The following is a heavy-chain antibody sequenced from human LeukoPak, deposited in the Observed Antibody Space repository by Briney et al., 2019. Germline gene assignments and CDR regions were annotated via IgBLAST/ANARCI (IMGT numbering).Heavy chain of an antibody. D-gene: IGHD2-2*01. J-gene: IGHJ4*02. CDR2: IIPIFGTA. V-gene: IGHV1-69*01. CDR3: ARSSIPGYCSSTSCSLGDY. CDR1: GGTFSSYA. Sequence: SVKVSCKASGGTFSSYAISWVRQAPGQGLEWMGGIIPIFGTANYAQKFQGRVTITADESTSTAYMELSSLRSDDTAVYYCARSSIPGYCSSTSCSLGDYWGQGTLVTVSS.